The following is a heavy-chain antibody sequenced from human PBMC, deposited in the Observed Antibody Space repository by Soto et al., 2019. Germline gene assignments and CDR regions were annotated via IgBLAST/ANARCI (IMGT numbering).Heavy chain of an antibody. CDR1: GGSISSYY. CDR3: ARDTGEQWLALDY. J-gene: IGHJ4*02. D-gene: IGHD6-19*01. V-gene: IGHV4-59*12. Sequence: SETLSLTCTVSGGSISSYYWSWIRQPPGKGLEWIGYIYYSGSTNYNPSLKSRVTISVDTSKNQFSLKLSSVTAADTAVYYCARDTGEQWLALDYWGQGTLVTVSS. CDR2: IYYSGST.